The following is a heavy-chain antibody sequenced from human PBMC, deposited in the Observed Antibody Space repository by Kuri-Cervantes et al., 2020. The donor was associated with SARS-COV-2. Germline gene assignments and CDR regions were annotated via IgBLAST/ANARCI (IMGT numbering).Heavy chain of an antibody. CDR2: ISYDGKKK. CDR3: ATDHFGVHDF. J-gene: IGHJ4*02. CDR1: GFNFSRAD. V-gene: IGHV3-30*03. D-gene: IGHD2-21*01. Sequence: GESLKISCAVSGFNFSRADIHWVRQAPGKGLEWVAVISYDGKKKKCIGSGKGRLTISRDNPQNTVYLRMTNLRTEDTAMYYCATDHFGVHDFWGQGTLVTVSS.